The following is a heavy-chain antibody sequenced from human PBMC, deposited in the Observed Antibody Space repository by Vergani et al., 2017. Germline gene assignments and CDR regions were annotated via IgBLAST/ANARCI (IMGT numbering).Heavy chain of an antibody. J-gene: IGHJ4*02. Sequence: QVQLVQSGAEVKKPGSSVKVSCKASGGTFSSYAISWVRQAPGQGLEWMGGIIPIFGTANYAQKFQGRVTITADKSTSTAYMELSSLRSEDTAVYYCAGDWRVPVWLSGTTYGHHYFDYWGQGTLVTVSS. CDR1: GGTFSSYA. D-gene: IGHD3-3*01. CDR2: IIPIFGTA. V-gene: IGHV1-69*06. CDR3: AGDWRVPVWLSGTTYGHHYFDY.